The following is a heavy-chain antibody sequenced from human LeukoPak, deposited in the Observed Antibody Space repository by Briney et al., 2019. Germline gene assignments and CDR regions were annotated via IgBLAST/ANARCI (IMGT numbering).Heavy chain of an antibody. J-gene: IGHJ5*02. V-gene: IGHV1-18*01. CDR2: ISAYNGNT. CDR1: GYTFTSYG. CDR3: ARDQEYDFWSGPSYNWFDP. Sequence: ASVKVSCKASGYTFTSYGISWVRQAPGQGLEWMGWISAYNGNTNYAQKLQGRVTMTTDTSTSTAYMELRSLRSDDTAVYYCARDQEYDFWSGPSYNWFDPWGQGTLVTVSS. D-gene: IGHD3-3*01.